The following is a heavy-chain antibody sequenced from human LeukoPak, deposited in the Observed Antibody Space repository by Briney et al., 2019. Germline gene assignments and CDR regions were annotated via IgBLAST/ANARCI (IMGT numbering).Heavy chain of an antibody. CDR2: IIPIFGTA. CDR1: GGTFSSYA. J-gene: IGHJ4*02. Sequence: SVKVSCKASGGTFSSYAISWVRQAPGQGLEWMGGIIPIFGTANYAQKFQGGVTITADESTSTAYMELSSLRSEDTAVYYCASSPIFGVVTHLYYFDYWGQGTLVTVSS. CDR3: ASSPIFGVVTHLYYFDY. V-gene: IGHV1-69*13. D-gene: IGHD3-3*01.